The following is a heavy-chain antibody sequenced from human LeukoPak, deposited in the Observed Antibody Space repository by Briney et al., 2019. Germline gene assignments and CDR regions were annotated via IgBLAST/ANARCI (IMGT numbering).Heavy chain of an antibody. Sequence: PGGSLRLSCAASGFTVSSNYMSWVRQAPGKGLEWIGEINHSGSTNYNPSLKSRVTISVDTSKNQFSLKLSSVTAADTAVYYCARRYPRRYCSSTSCPPGFDYWGQGTLVTVSS. CDR3: ARRYPRRYCSSTSCPPGFDY. CDR1: GFTVSSNY. J-gene: IGHJ4*02. V-gene: IGHV4-34*01. CDR2: INHSGST. D-gene: IGHD2-2*01.